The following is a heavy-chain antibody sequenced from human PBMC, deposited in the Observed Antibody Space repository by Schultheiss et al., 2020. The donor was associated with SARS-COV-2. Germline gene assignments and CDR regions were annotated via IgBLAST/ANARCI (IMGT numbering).Heavy chain of an antibody. J-gene: IGHJ6*02. CDR1: GGSISSGGYY. CDR3: AREVYAPYYYYYAMDF. Sequence: SETLSLTCTVSGGSISSGGYYWSWIRQHPGKGLEWIGYIYYSGSTNYNPSLKSRVTISVDTSKNQFSLKLSSVTAADTAVYYCAREVYAPYYYYYAMDFWGQGTTVTVSS. V-gene: IGHV4-61*08. CDR2: IYYSGST. D-gene: IGHD2-8*01.